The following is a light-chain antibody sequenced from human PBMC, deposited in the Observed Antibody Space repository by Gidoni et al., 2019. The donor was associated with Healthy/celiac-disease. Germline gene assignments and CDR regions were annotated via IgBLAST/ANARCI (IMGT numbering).Light chain of an antibody. Sequence: DIVMTTSPATLSVSPGERATLSGRASQSVRSNSAWYQQNPGQAPRLLIYGASTRATGIPARFSVSVSGTEFTLTISSLQSEDFAVYYCQQYNNWPPMYTFGQGTKLEIK. CDR1: QSVRSN. J-gene: IGKJ2*01. CDR3: QQYNNWPPMYT. V-gene: IGKV3-15*01. CDR2: GAS.